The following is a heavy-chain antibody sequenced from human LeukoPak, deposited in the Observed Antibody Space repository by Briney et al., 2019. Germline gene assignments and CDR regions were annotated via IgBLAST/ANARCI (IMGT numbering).Heavy chain of an antibody. Sequence: PGGSLRLSCAASGFTFSSYAMSWVRQAPGKGLEWVSAISGSSGSTYYADSVKGRFTISGDNSKNTLYLQMNSLRAEDTAVYYCAKDYDILTGSEYCGQGTLVTVSS. V-gene: IGHV3-23*01. J-gene: IGHJ4*02. D-gene: IGHD3-9*01. CDR2: ISGSSGST. CDR3: AKDYDILTGSEY. CDR1: GFTFSSYA.